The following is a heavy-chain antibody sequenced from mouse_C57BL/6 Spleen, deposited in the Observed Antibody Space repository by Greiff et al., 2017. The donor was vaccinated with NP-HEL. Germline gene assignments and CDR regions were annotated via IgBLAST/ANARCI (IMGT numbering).Heavy chain of an antibody. V-gene: IGHV5-4*01. CDR3: ARDYYGSSYRSSFAY. D-gene: IGHD1-1*01. J-gene: IGHJ3*01. CDR2: ISDGGSYT. Sequence: EVHLVESGGGLVKPGGSLKLSCAASGFTFSSYAMSWVRQTPEKRLEWVATISDGGSYTYYPDNVKGRFTISRDNAKNNLDLQMSHLKSEDTAMYYCARDYYGSSYRSSFAYWGQGTLVTVSA. CDR1: GFTFSSYA.